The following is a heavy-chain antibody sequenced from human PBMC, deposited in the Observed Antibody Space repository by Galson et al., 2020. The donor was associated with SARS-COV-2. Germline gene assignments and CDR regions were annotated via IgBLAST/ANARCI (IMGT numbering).Heavy chain of an antibody. J-gene: IGHJ4*02. CDR2: IHSGGRT. V-gene: IGHV4-61*02. Sequence: SQTLSLTCAVSGGSISGTDHYWSWIRQPAGKGLEWIGRIHSGGRTNYNPSLKSRVAISVDTSKNQFSLRLTSVTAADTAVYFCAAGPVAGTGEWGQGTLVTVS. D-gene: IGHD6-19*01. CDR3: AAGPVAGTGE. CDR1: GGSISGTDHY.